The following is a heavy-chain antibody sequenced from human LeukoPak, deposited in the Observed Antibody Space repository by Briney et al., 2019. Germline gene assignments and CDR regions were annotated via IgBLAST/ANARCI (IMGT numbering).Heavy chain of an antibody. CDR3: ARRGDGGRSFDY. Sequence: GGSLRLSCAASGFTFSSYGMHWVRQAPGKGLEWVAVIWYDGSNKYYADSVKGRFTISRDNSKNTLYLQMNSLRAEDTAVYYCARRGDGGRSFDYWGQGTLVTVSS. V-gene: IGHV3-33*01. CDR1: GFTFSSYG. D-gene: IGHD4-23*01. J-gene: IGHJ4*02. CDR2: IWYDGSNK.